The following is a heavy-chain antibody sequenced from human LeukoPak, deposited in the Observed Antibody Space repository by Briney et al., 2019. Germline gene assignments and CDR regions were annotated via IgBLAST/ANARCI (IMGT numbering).Heavy chain of an antibody. Sequence: PGGSLRLSCAASGFTFSSYAMHWGRQAPGKGLEWVAVISYDGSNKYYADSVKGRFTISGDNSKNTLYLQINSLRAEDTAVYYCAREEYSSSWYIGYGMDVWGQGTTVTVSS. D-gene: IGHD6-13*01. V-gene: IGHV3-30-3*01. J-gene: IGHJ6*02. CDR1: GFTFSSYA. CDR2: ISYDGSNK. CDR3: AREEYSSSWYIGYGMDV.